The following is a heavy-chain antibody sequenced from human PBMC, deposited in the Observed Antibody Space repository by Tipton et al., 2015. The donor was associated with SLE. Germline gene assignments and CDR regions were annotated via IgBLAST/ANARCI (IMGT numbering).Heavy chain of an antibody. J-gene: IGHJ1*01. Sequence: GLVKPSQTLSLTCAISGDSVSSNSAPWNWISQSPSRGLEWLGRTYYMSKWYNDYAVSVKSRIIINPDTSKNQFSLQLTSVTPEDTAVYYCARGFLYDGFQVWGQGTLVTVSS. CDR2: TYYMSKWYN. V-gene: IGHV6-1*01. D-gene: IGHD2-2*02. CDR1: GDSVSSNSAP. CDR3: ARGFLYDGFQV.